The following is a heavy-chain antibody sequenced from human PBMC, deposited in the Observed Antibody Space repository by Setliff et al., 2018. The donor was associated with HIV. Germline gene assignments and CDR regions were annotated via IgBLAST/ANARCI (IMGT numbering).Heavy chain of an antibody. CDR2: IIAHDGDK. V-gene: IGHV1-18*04. J-gene: IGHJ4*02. CDR1: GYTFSNYY. Sequence: ASVKVSCKTSGYTFSNYYINWVRQAPGQGLEWMGSIIAHDGDKRFAQKFQGRVTIITDRPTATVYMELRGLTFDDTAVYYCARDLGAAYGAKALGFWGQGTLVTVS. D-gene: IGHD4-17*01. CDR3: ARDLGAAYGAKALGF.